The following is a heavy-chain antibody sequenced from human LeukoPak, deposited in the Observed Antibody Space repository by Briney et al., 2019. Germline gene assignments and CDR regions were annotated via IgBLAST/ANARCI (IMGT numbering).Heavy chain of an antibody. Sequence: TESGPTLVNPTQTLTLTCTFSGFSLSTSGVGVGWIRQPPGKALEWLALIYWNDDKRYSPSLKSRLTITKDTSKNQVVLTMTNMDPVDTATYYCPHMARGYSSSYYFDYWGQGTLVTVSS. D-gene: IGHD6-6*01. CDR2: IYWNDDK. J-gene: IGHJ4*02. CDR1: GFSLSTSGVG. V-gene: IGHV2-5*01. CDR3: PHMARGYSSSYYFDY.